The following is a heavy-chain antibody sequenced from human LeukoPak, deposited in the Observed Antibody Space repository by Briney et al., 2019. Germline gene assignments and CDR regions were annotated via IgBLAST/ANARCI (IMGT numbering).Heavy chain of an antibody. V-gene: IGHV1-2*02. Sequence: GASVKVSCKASGYTFTACYMHWVRQAPGQGLEWMGWINPNSGDTYYAQKFQGRVSMTRDTSISTAYMEVSTDDTAVYYCARGVRGNQYYALDVWGQGTTVTVSS. D-gene: IGHD3-10*01. CDR1: GYTFTACY. CDR2: INPNSGDT. J-gene: IGHJ6*02. CDR3: ARGVRGNQYYALDV.